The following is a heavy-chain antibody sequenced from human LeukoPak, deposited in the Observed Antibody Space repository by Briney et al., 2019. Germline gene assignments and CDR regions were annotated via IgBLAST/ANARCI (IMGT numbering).Heavy chain of an antibody. V-gene: IGHV1-18*01. CDR2: ISAYDGNT. D-gene: IGHD1-1*01. CDR1: GYTFTSYG. CDR3: ASGKSLETIDY. J-gene: IGHJ4*02. Sequence: ASVKVSCKASGYTFTSYGISWVRQAPGQGLEWVGWISAYDGNTKYAQKLQGRVTMTTDTSTSTAYMELRSLRSDDTAVYYCASGKSLETIDYWGRGTLVTVSS.